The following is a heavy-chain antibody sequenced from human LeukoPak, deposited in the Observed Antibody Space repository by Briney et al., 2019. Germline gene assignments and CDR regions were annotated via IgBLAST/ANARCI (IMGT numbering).Heavy chain of an antibody. J-gene: IGHJ4*02. CDR1: GFTFDDYA. V-gene: IGHV3-9*01. D-gene: IGHD3/OR15-3a*01. Sequence: GGSLRLSCAASGFTFDDYAMHWVRQAPGKGLEWVSGISWNSAGIGYADSVEGRFTISRDNAKNSPYLQMNSLRAEDTAVYYCARRRDFIDYWGQGTLVTVSS. CDR2: ISWNSAGI. CDR3: ARRRDFIDY.